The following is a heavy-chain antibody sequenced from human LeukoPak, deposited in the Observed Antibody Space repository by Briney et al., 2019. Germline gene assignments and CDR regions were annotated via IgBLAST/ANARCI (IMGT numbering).Heavy chain of an antibody. J-gene: IGHJ3*02. V-gene: IGHV3-48*03. CDR1: GFTFSSYE. CDR3: ARKYCTNGVCYGLDAFDI. Sequence: GGSLRLSCAASGFTFSSYEMNWVRQAPGKGLEWVSYISSSGSTIYYADSVKGRFTISRDNAQNSLYLQMNSLRAEDTAVYYCARKYCTNGVCYGLDAFDIWGQGTMVTVSS. CDR2: ISSSGSTI. D-gene: IGHD2-8*01.